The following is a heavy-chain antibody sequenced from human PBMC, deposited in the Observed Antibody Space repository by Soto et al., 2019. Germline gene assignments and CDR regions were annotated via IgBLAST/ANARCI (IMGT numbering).Heavy chain of an antibody. CDR3: AKDFHEIDDGDYRYYFYGMDV. D-gene: IGHD4-17*01. CDR1: GFTFDDFA. CDR2: ISWDSTGI. Sequence: EVQLVESGGGLVQPGRSLRLSCAASGFTFDDFAMHWVRQVPGKGLEWVSGISWDSTGIGYADSVKGRFTISRDNAKNTLYLQMDSLRREDTALYYCAKDFHEIDDGDYRYYFYGMDVWGQGTTVTVSS. V-gene: IGHV3-9*01. J-gene: IGHJ6*02.